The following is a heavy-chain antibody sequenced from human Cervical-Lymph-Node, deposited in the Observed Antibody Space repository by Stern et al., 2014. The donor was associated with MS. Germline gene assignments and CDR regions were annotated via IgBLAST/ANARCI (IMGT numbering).Heavy chain of an antibody. V-gene: IGHV1-46*01. Sequence: VQLVESGAEVKKPGASVKVSCKASLYPFPSYYMPWVRQAPGQGLEWMGIINPSGGSTSYAQKFQGRVTMTRDTSTSTVYMELSSLRSEDTAVYYCARELGRNSEGTFEYWGQGTLVTVSS. D-gene: IGHD4-23*01. CDR3: ARELGRNSEGTFEY. CDR2: INPSGGST. J-gene: IGHJ4*02. CDR1: LYPFPSYY.